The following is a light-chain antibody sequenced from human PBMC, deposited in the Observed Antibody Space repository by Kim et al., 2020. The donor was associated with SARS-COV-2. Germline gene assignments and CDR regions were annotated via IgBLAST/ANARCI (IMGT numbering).Light chain of an antibody. CDR1: KLGDKD. Sequence: VSVSPGQTASITCSGDKLGDKDAYWYQQKPGQSPVVVIYQDDKRPSGIPERFSGSNSGNTATLTISGTQSADEADYYCQAWDSAVVFGGGTKLTVL. V-gene: IGLV3-1*01. CDR3: QAWDSAVV. J-gene: IGLJ2*01. CDR2: QDD.